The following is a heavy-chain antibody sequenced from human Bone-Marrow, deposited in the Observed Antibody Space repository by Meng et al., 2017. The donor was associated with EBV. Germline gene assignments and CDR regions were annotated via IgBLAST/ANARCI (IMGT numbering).Heavy chain of an antibody. V-gene: IGHV3-21*01. D-gene: IGHD5-18*01. CDR1: GFTFSSYS. Sequence: EVQLVESGGGLVKPGGSLRLSCAASGFTFSSYSMNWVRQGPGKGLEGVSSISSSSSYIYYADSVKGRFTISRDNAKNSLYLQMNSLRAEDTAVYYCALGYSPPKFDHWGQGTLVTVDS. CDR3: ALGYSPPKFDH. J-gene: IGHJ4*02. CDR2: ISSSSSYI.